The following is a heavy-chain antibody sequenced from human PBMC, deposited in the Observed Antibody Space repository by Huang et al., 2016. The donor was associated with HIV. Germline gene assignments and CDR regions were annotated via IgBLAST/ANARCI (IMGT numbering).Heavy chain of an antibody. CDR3: ARAGYIDDKDGFDV. D-gene: IGHD3-9*01. CDR2: IKPKDGGA. CDR1: GHTFSAYY. Sequence: QVQLVQSVTEVKKPGASVKVSCKVSGHTFSAYYIHWVRQAPGQGLQWMGWIKPKDGGAKYSQMFADRVTLTRDTSVTTVYMELSRLRSDDTAIYHCARAGYIDDKDGFDVRGQGTMVTVSS. V-gene: IGHV1-2*02. J-gene: IGHJ3*01.